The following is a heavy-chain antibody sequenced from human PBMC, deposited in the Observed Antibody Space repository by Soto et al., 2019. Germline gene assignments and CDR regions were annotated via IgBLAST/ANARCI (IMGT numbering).Heavy chain of an antibody. Sequence: GRSVKISCKRSGYSFTGYWITWVRQMPGKGLEWIGKIDPSDSYTDYSLTFQGHVTISADKSISTAYLQWSSLKASDHAVYHCARDTPPRISLDVTRGNWLDPCRQETRV. CDR1: GYSFTGYW. V-gene: IGHV5-10-1*01. J-gene: IGHJ5*02. CDR3: ARDTPPRISLDVTRGNWLDP. CDR2: IDPSDSYT. D-gene: IGHD2-2*02.